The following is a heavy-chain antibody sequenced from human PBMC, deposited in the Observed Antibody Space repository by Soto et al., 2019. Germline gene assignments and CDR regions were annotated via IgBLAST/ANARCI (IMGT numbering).Heavy chain of an antibody. Sequence: GGSLRLSCAASGFTFSSYAMSWVRQAPGKGLEWVSAISGSGGSTYYADSVKGRFTISRDNSKNTLYLQMNSLRAEDTAVYYCAKAYSSSWYDFVYYYYMDVWGKGTTVTVSS. J-gene: IGHJ6*03. CDR1: GFTFSSYA. D-gene: IGHD6-13*01. V-gene: IGHV3-23*01. CDR2: ISGSGGST. CDR3: AKAYSSSWYDFVYYYYMDV.